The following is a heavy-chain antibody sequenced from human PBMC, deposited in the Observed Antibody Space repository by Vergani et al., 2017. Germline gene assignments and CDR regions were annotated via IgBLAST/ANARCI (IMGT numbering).Heavy chain of an antibody. CDR2: IDYTGKT. D-gene: IGHD2/OR15-2a*01. CDR3: ARERMNYMDV. J-gene: IGHJ6*03. Sequence: QVQLQESGPGLLKSSEPLSLTCSISGGSISAFYWSWFRLAPGKGLEWIGYIDYTGKTRYNVALNSPPTLTVDTAQNQFSLRLSSVSSADTALYFCARERMNYMDVWGKGTMVIVSS. V-gene: IGHV4-59*01. CDR1: GGSISAFY.